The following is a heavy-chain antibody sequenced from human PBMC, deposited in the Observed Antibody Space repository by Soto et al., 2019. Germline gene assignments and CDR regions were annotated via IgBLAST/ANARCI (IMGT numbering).Heavy chain of an antibody. V-gene: IGHV1-69*12. J-gene: IGHJ6*02. Sequence: QVQLVQSGAEVKKPGSSVKVSCKASGGTFSSYAISWERQAPGQGLEWMGGIIPIFGTAHYAQKFQGRVTINADESTSTAYMELSSLRSEDTAVYYCASVCFPSNYAPTYYCYGMDVWGQGTTVTVSS. D-gene: IGHD4-4*01. CDR3: ASVCFPSNYAPTYYCYGMDV. CDR2: IIPIFGTA. CDR1: GGTFSSYA.